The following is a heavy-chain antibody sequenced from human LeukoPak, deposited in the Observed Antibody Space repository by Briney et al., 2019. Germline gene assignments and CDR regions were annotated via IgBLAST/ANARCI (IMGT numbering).Heavy chain of an antibody. CDR2: ISSSSSYI. J-gene: IGHJ4*02. Sequence: GGSLRLSCEVSGFTFSTYSMNWVRQAPGKGLEWVSSISSSSSYIYYADSVKGRFTISRDNSKNTLYLQMNSLRAEDTAVYHCAARSGRAPIYFDYWGQGTLVTVSS. CDR3: AARSGRAPIYFDY. D-gene: IGHD3-10*01. V-gene: IGHV3-21*04. CDR1: GFTFSTYS.